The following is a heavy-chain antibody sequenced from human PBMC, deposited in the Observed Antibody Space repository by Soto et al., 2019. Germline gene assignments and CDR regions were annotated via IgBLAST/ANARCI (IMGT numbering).Heavy chain of an antibody. Sequence: QGQLQESGPGLVKPSGTLSLTCAVSGGSISSSNWWSWVRQPPGKGLEWIGEIYHSVSTNYNPSLKSRVTISVDKSKNQFSLKLSSVTAADTAVYYCARGNAVPAATTLTHGYYYYYGMDVWGQGTTVTVSS. CDR2: IYHSVST. CDR3: ARGNAVPAATTLTHGYYYYYGMDV. D-gene: IGHD2-2*01. V-gene: IGHV4-4*02. J-gene: IGHJ6*02. CDR1: GGSISSSNW.